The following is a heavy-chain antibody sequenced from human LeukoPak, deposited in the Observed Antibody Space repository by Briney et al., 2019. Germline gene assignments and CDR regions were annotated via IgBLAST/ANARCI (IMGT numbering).Heavy chain of an antibody. Sequence: ASVKLSCKASGYTFTSYGISWVRQAPGQGLEWVGWISAYNGNTNYTQKLQGRVTMTTDTSTSTAYMELRSLRSDDTAVYYCARDITMVRGVSGGVGYWGQGTLVTVSS. CDR3: ARDITMVRGVSGGVGY. D-gene: IGHD3-10*01. CDR2: ISAYNGNT. J-gene: IGHJ4*02. CDR1: GYTFTSYG. V-gene: IGHV1-18*01.